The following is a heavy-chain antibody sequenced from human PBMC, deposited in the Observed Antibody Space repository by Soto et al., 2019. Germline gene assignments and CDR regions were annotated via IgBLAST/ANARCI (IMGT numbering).Heavy chain of an antibody. J-gene: IGHJ4*02. CDR3: VHSEDNEYDEQGYFDY. CDR2: IYWDDDK. V-gene: IGHV2-5*02. Sequence: QITLKESGPALVKPTQTLTLTCSFSGFSLNTSGVAVGWIRQPPGKALEWLALIYWDDDKRYSPSLKSRLTITKDTSKNQVVLKMTTMDPVDTATYYCVHSEDNEYDEQGYFDYWGQGTLVTVSS. CDR1: GFSLNTSGVA. D-gene: IGHD3-3*01.